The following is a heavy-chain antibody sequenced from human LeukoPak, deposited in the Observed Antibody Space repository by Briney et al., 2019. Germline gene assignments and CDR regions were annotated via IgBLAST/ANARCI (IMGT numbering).Heavy chain of an antibody. J-gene: IGHJ4*02. D-gene: IGHD6-19*01. Sequence: GGSLRLSCAASGFTFSSYGMHWVRQAPGKGLEWVAVISYDGSNKYYADSVKGRFTISRDNSKNTLYLQMNSLRAEDTAVYYCAKDRAYSSGWYRGFFDYRGQGTLVTVSS. CDR3: AKDRAYSSGWYRGFFDY. V-gene: IGHV3-30*18. CDR1: GFTFSSYG. CDR2: ISYDGSNK.